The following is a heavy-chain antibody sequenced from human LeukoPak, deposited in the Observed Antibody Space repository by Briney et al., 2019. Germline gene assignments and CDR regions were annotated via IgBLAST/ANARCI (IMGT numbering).Heavy chain of an antibody. CDR3: ARERRLLRGDAFDV. CDR1: GGSISSGGYY. CDR2: IYYSGST. J-gene: IGHJ3*01. Sequence: SETLSLTCTVSGGSISSGGYYWSWIRQHPGKGLEWIGYIYYSGSTYYNPSLKSRVTISADTSKNQFSLKVSSVTAADTAVYYCARERRLLRGDAFDVWGQGTRVTVSS. V-gene: IGHV4-31*03. D-gene: IGHD4-23*01.